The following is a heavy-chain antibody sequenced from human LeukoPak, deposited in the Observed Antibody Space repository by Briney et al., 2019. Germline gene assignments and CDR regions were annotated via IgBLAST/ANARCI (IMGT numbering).Heavy chain of an antibody. CDR2: ISSSSSTI. CDR1: GFTFSSYS. V-gene: IGHV3-48*01. J-gene: IGHJ3*02. CDR3: ARDTRYSSRRPI. Sequence: PGGSLRLSCAASGFTFSSYSMNWVRQAPGKGLEWVSYISSSSSTIYYADSVKGRFTISGDNAKNSLYLQMNSLRAEDTAVYYCARDTRYSSRRPIWGQGTMVTVSS. D-gene: IGHD6-13*01.